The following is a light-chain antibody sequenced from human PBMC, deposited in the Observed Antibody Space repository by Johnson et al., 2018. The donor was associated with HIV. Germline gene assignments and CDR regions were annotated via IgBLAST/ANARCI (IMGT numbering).Light chain of an antibody. CDR3: GTWDSSLSAGV. Sequence: QSVLTQPPSVSAAPGQKVTISCSGSSSNIGNNYVSWYQQLPGTAPKLLIYDNNKRPSGIPDRFSCSKSGTSATLGITGLQTGDEADYYCGTWDSSLSAGVFGTGTKVTFL. CDR2: DNN. J-gene: IGLJ1*01. V-gene: IGLV1-51*01. CDR1: SSNIGNNY.